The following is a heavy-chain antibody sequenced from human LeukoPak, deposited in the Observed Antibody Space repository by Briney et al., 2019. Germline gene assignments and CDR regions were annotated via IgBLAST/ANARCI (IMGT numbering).Heavy chain of an antibody. V-gene: IGHV3-23*01. J-gene: IGHJ4*02. D-gene: IGHD1-7*01. CDR3: AKVRTTKRLTEFDY. Sequence: GGSLRLSCAASGFTFSDHAMSWVRQAPAKGLEWVSSINGNGGGSYYIDSVKGRFTVSRDNSENALYLQMNNLRTEDTAVYYCAKVRTTKRLTEFDYWGQGTLVTVSS. CDR1: GFTFSDHA. CDR2: INGNGGGS.